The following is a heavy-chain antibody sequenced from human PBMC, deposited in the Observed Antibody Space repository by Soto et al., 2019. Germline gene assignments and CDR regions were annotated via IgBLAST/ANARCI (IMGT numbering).Heavy chain of an antibody. CDR1: GGSFSGYY. J-gene: IGHJ6*03. CDR3: ARGQGAYQLLLNRAYYYYYMDA. V-gene: IGHV4-34*01. D-gene: IGHD2-2*01. CDR2: INHSGST. Sequence: SETLSLTCAVYGGSFSGYYWSWIRQPPGKGLEWIGEINHSGSTNYNPSLKSRVTISVDTSKNQFSLKLSSVTAADTAVYYCARGQGAYQLLLNRAYYYYYMDAWGKGTTVTVSS.